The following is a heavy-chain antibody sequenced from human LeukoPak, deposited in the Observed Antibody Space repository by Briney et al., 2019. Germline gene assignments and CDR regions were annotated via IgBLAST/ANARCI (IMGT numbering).Heavy chain of an antibody. CDR3: ARDPYYDFWSDYGTEAFDI. V-gene: IGHV3-21*01. J-gene: IGHJ3*02. Sequence: PGGSLRLSCVASRFTFSKYNVNWVRQAPGKGLEWVSSISGGGTYIYNADSLKGRFTISRDNAKNSLSLQMNSLRVEDTAVYYCARDPYYDFWSDYGTEAFDIWGQGTMVTVSS. D-gene: IGHD3-3*01. CDR2: ISGGGTYI. CDR1: RFTFSKYN.